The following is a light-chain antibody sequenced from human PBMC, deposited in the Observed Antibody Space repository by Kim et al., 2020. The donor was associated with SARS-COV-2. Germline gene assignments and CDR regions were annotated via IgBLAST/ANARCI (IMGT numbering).Light chain of an antibody. CDR3: QQYGNSPYT. CDR2: GAS. CDR1: QSVNGNY. J-gene: IGKJ2*01. V-gene: IGKV3-20*01. Sequence: EIVLTQSPGTLSLSPGERATLYCRASQSVNGNYLAWYQQKPGQAPRLLIYGASTRATGTPDTFSGSGSVTDFTLTISRLESEDFAVYYCQQYGNSPYTFGQGTKLEI.